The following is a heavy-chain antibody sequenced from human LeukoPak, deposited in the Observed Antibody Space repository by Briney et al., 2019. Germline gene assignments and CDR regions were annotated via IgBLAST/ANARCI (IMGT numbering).Heavy chain of an antibody. Sequence: SETLSLTCTLSGGSISSSSYYWGWIRQPPGKGLEWIGSIYYSGSTYYNPSLKSRVTISVDTSKNQFSLKLSSVTAADTAVYYCARTLGYCSSTSCYTLFDYWGQGTLVTVSS. CDR3: ARTLGYCSSTSCYTLFDY. CDR1: GGSISSSSYY. CDR2: IYYSGST. J-gene: IGHJ4*02. V-gene: IGHV4-39*01. D-gene: IGHD2-2*02.